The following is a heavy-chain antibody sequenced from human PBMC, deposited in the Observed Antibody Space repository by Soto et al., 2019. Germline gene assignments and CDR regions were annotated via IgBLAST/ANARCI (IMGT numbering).Heavy chain of an antibody. CDR1: GFTFSDHY. J-gene: IGHJ4*02. V-gene: IGHV3-72*01. Sequence: EVQLVESGGGLVQPGGSLRLSCAASGFTFSDHYMDWVRQAPGKGLEWVGRSKNKADSYTTEYAASVKGRFTISRDGSKNSLFLQMNSLKTEDTAVYYCTVWGSGNDFGGEWGQGILVTVSS. CDR3: TVWGSGNDFGGE. D-gene: IGHD3-10*01. CDR2: SKNKADSYTT.